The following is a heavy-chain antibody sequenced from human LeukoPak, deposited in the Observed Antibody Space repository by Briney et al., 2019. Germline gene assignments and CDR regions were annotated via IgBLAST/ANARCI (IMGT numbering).Heavy chain of an antibody. CDR3: TTDHILLWFGELWREDY. V-gene: IGHV3-15*01. Sequence: GGSLRLSCAASGFTFSNAWMSRVRQAPGKGLEWVGRIKSKTDGGTTDYAAPVKGRFTISRDDSKNTLYLQMNSLKTEDTAVYYCTTDHILLWFGELWREDYWGQGTLVTVSS. J-gene: IGHJ4*02. CDR1: GFTFSNAW. CDR2: IKSKTDGGTT. D-gene: IGHD3-10*01.